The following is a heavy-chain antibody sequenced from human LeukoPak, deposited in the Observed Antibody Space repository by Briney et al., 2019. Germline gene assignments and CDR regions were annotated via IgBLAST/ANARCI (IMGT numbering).Heavy chain of an antibody. Sequence: GGSLRLSCAASGFTFSYAWMSWVRQAPGKGLEWVGRIKSKTDDGATDYATPVKGRFTISRDDSKNTLYLQMNSLKTEDTAVYYCTTHFPVTTFYWGQGTLVTVSS. CDR3: TTHFPVTTFY. J-gene: IGHJ4*02. D-gene: IGHD4-17*01. CDR1: GFTFSYAW. CDR2: IKSKTDDGAT. V-gene: IGHV3-15*01.